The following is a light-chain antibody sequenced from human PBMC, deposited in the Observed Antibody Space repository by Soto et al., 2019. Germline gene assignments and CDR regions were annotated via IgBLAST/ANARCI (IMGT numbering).Light chain of an antibody. CDR2: AAS. CDR1: QGIRKY. V-gene: IGKV1-27*01. CDR3: KKYNSAPRT. Sequence: DIQMTQSPSSLSASVGDRVTISCRASQGIRKYLAWYQQKPGKVPKLLIYAASTLQSGVPSRFSGSGSGTDFTLTISSPQPEDVATYYCKKYNSAPRTFGQGTKVEIK. J-gene: IGKJ1*01.